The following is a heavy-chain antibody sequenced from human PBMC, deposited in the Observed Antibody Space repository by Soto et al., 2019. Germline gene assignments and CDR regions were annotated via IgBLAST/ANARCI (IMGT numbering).Heavy chain of an antibody. J-gene: IGHJ4*02. CDR2: IYHTGST. CDR1: GDSISSGGYS. V-gene: IGHV4-30-2*01. D-gene: IGHD3-22*01. CDR3: ARAHYGPSGYYFDS. Sequence: QVQLQESGSGLVKPSQTLSLTCTVSGDSISSGGYSWSWIRQPPQKGLEWIGYIYHTGSTSYSPSLKCRVTISVDKSKNQFSLILNSVTAADTAIYYCARAHYGPSGYYFDSWGQGTLFTVSS.